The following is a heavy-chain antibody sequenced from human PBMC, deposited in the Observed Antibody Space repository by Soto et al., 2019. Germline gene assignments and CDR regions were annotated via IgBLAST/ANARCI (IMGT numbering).Heavy chain of an antibody. Sequence: GGSLRLSCAASGFTFSSYAMSWVRQAPGKGLEWVSAISGSGDSTYYADSVKGRFTISRDNSKNTLYLQMNCLRAEATAVYYCAKFQGARIAAPWLRAFHIWGQGTMVTVSS. CDR3: AKFQGARIAAPWLRAFHI. V-gene: IGHV3-23*01. J-gene: IGHJ3*02. CDR2: ISGSGDST. CDR1: GFTFSSYA. D-gene: IGHD6-6*01.